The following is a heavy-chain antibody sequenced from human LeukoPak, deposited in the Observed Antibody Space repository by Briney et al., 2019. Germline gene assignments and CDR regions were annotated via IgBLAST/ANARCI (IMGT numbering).Heavy chain of an antibody. CDR1: GFTFSSYG. CDR3: AKDKWGATDFDY. J-gene: IGHJ4*02. Sequence: GGSLRLSCAASGFTFSSYGMHWVRQALGKGLEWVAVISYDGSNKYYADSVKGRFTISRDNSKNTLYLQMNSLRAEDTAVYYCAKDKWGATDFDYWGQGTLVTVSS. V-gene: IGHV3-30*18. CDR2: ISYDGSNK. D-gene: IGHD1-26*01.